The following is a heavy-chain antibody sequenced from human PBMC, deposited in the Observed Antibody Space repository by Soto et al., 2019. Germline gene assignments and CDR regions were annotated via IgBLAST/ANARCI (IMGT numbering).Heavy chain of an antibody. Sequence: ASVKVSCKASGYTFTSYGISWVRQAPGQGLEWMGWISAYNGNTNYAQKLQGRVTMTEDTSTDTAYMELSSLRSEDTAVYYCATSANGYYYYMDVWGKGTTVIVSS. CDR1: GYTFTSYG. V-gene: IGHV1-18*01. CDR2: ISAYNGNT. CDR3: ATSANGYYYYMDV. J-gene: IGHJ6*03.